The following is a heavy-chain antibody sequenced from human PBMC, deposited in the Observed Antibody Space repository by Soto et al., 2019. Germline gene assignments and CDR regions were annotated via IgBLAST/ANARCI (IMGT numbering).Heavy chain of an antibody. CDR1: GFTLSSYS. Sequence: EVQLVESGGGLVKPGGSLRLSCAASGFTLSSYSMNWVRQAPGKGLEWVSSISSSSSYIHYADSVKGRFTISRDNAKNSQYLQTNSLSAEATAVYYCASQTSGYYYYGMDVWGQGTTVTVSS. V-gene: IGHV3-21*01. CDR3: ASQTSGYYYYGMDV. CDR2: ISSSSSYI. J-gene: IGHJ6*02.